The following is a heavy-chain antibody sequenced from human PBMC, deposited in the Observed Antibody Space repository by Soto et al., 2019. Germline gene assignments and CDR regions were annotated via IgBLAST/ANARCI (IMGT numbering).Heavy chain of an antibody. CDR3: AKVFKQLETDY. D-gene: IGHD6-13*01. CDR1: GFTFSSYG. J-gene: IGHJ4*02. CDR2: ISYDGSNK. Sequence: GGSLRLSCGASGFTFSSYGMRWVRQAPGKGLEWVAVISYDGSNKYYADSVKGRFTISRDNSKNTLYLQMNSLRAEDTAVYYCAKVFKQLETDYWGQGTLVTVSS. V-gene: IGHV3-30*18.